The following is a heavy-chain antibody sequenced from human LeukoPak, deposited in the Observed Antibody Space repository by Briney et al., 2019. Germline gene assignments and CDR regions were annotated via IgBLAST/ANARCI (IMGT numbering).Heavy chain of an antibody. D-gene: IGHD6-13*01. V-gene: IGHV7-4-1*02. CDR2: INTNTGNP. CDR3: ARAQGQLVLDY. Sequence: ASVKVSCKAFGYTFTSNYMHWVRQAPGQGLEWMGWINTNTGNPTYAQGFTGRFVFSLDTSVSTAYLQISSLKAEDTAVYYCARAQGQLVLDYWGQGTLVTVSS. J-gene: IGHJ4*02. CDR1: GYTFTSNY.